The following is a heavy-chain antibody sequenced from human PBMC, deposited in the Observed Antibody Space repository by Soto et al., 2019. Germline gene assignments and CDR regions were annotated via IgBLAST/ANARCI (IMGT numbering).Heavy chain of an antibody. CDR2: INHSGST. J-gene: IGHJ6*02. V-gene: IGHV4-39*07. CDR1: GGSISSGGYY. D-gene: IGHD2-2*01. Sequence: SETLSLTCTVSGGSISSGGYYWSWIRQPPGKGLEWIGEINHSGSTNYDPSLKSRVTISVDTSKNQFSLKLSSVTAADTAVYYCARGRFPSGTSWPKGGMDVWGQGTTVTVSS. CDR3: ARGRFPSGTSWPKGGMDV.